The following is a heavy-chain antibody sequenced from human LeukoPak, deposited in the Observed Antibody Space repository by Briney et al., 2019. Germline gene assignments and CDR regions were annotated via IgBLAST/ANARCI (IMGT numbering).Heavy chain of an antibody. V-gene: IGHV3-21*03. Sequence: GGSLRLSCAASGFTFSSYSMNWVRQAPGKGLEWVSSISSSSSYIYYADSVKGRFTISRDNAKNSLYLQMNSLKTEDTAVYYCTTPRVLSRYYYYMDVWGKGTTVTVSS. CDR2: ISSSSSYI. J-gene: IGHJ6*03. CDR3: TTPRVLSRYYYYMDV. CDR1: GFTFSSYS. D-gene: IGHD1-14*01.